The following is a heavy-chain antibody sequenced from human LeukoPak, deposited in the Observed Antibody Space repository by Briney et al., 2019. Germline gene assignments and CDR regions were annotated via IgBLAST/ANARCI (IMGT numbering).Heavy chain of an antibody. CDR1: GYTFTGYY. J-gene: IGHJ4*02. CDR2: INPNSGGT. CDR3: ACSRFLEWLGFDY. D-gene: IGHD3-3*01. Sequence: GASVKVSCKASGYTFTGYYMHWVRQAPGQGLEWMGWINPNSGGTNYAQKFQGRVTMTRDTSISTAYMELSRLRSDDTAVYYCACSRFLEWLGFDYWGQGTLVTVSS. V-gene: IGHV1-2*02.